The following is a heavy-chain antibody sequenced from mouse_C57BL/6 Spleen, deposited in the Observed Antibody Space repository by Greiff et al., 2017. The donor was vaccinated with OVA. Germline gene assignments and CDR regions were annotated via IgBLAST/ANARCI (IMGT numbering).Heavy chain of an antibody. CDR1: GYSFTGYY. CDR3: ARYYYGSSTWFAY. CDR2: INPSTGGT. Sequence: EVKLVESGPELVKPGASVKISCKASGYSFTGYYMNWVKQSPEKSLEWIGEINPSTGGTTYNQKFKAKATLTVDKSSSTAYMQLKSLTSEDSAVYYCARYYYGSSTWFAYWGQGTLVTVSA. J-gene: IGHJ3*01. V-gene: IGHV1-42*01. D-gene: IGHD1-1*01.